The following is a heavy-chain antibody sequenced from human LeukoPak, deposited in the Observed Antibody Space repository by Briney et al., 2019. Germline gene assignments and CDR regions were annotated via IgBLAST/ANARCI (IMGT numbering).Heavy chain of an antibody. CDR1: GFTFSNHN. J-gene: IGHJ4*02. D-gene: IGHD2/OR15-2a*01. CDR2: ISSDTSVI. Sequence: GGSLRLSCAASGFTFSNHNMTWVRQPPGKGLEWISYISSDTSVIYYADSVKGRFTISRDNAKNSLFLQMTSLSAEDTAVYYCARDYFWASDYWGQGTLVTVSS. V-gene: IGHV3-48*01. CDR3: ARDYFWASDY.